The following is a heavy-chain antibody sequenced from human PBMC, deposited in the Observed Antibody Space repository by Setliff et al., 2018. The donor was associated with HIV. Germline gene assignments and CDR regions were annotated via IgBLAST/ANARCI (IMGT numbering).Heavy chain of an antibody. CDR2: VSHSGST. D-gene: IGHD2-15*01. J-gene: IGHJ5*02. CDR1: GGSISGYY. V-gene: IGHV4-59*01. Sequence: PSETLSLTCSVSGGSISGYYWSWVRQPPGRGLEWIGYVSHSGSTSYNPSLNSRVTISIDTSKHQFSLNLNSVTAADTAVYYCASTRLTGYCSGGTCYLGWFDPWGQGTLVTVSS. CDR3: ASTRLTGYCSGGTCYLGWFDP.